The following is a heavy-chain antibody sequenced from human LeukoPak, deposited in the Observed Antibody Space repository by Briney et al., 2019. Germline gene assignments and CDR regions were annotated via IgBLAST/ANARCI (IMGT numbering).Heavy chain of an antibody. CDR1: GLVFSNYG. CDR3: AKVYGSGSYYNFDY. J-gene: IGHJ4*02. Sequence: GGSLRLSCVASGLVFSNYGMSWVRQAPGKGLEWVSSISGSSGTTYYADSVKGRFTISRDNSKNTLYLQMNSLGAEDTAVYYCAKVYGSGSYYNFDYWGQGTLVTVSS. V-gene: IGHV3-23*01. D-gene: IGHD3-10*01. CDR2: ISGSSGTT.